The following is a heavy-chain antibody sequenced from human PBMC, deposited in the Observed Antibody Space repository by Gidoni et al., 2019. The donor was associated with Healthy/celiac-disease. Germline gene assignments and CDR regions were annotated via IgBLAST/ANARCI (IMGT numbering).Heavy chain of an antibody. V-gene: IGHV4-61*02. CDR3: AREGDYYGSGSYYSDAFDI. J-gene: IGHJ3*02. CDR1: GGSISSGSYY. CDR2: IYTSGST. Sequence: QVQLQESGPGLVKPSQTLSLTCTVSGGSISSGSYYWSWIRQPAGKGLEWIGRIYTSGSTNYNPSLKSRVTISVDTSKNQFSLKLSSVTAADTAVYYCAREGDYYGSGSYYSDAFDIWGQGTMVTVSS. D-gene: IGHD3-10*01.